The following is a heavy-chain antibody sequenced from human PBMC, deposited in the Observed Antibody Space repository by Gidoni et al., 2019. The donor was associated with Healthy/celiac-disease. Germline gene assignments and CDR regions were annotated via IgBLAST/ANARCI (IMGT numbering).Heavy chain of an antibody. CDR2: INHSGST. CDR1: GGSFSGYY. J-gene: IGHJ6*02. D-gene: IGHD3-16*01. CDR3: ARGPRLFITFGGAYGMDV. V-gene: IGHV4-34*01. Sequence: QVQLQQWGAGLLKPSETLSLTCAVYGGSFSGYYWSWIRQPPGKGLEWIGEINHSGSTNYNPSLKSRVTISVDTSKNQFSLKLSSVTAADTAVYYCARGPRLFITFGGAYGMDVWGQGTTVTVSS.